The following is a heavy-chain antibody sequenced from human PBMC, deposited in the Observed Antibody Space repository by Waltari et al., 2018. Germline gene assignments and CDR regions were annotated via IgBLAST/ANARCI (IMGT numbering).Heavy chain of an antibody. CDR1: GFTFSSYS. V-gene: IGHV3-21*01. Sequence: EVQLVESGGGLVKPGGSLRLSCAASGFTFSSYSMNWVRQAPGKGLEWVSSISSSSSYIYYADSVKGRFTISRDNAKNSLYLQMNSLRAEDTAVYYCARDDRTGTYPTYYFDYWGQGTLVTVSS. J-gene: IGHJ4*02. D-gene: IGHD1-7*01. CDR2: ISSSSSYI. CDR3: ARDDRTGTYPTYYFDY.